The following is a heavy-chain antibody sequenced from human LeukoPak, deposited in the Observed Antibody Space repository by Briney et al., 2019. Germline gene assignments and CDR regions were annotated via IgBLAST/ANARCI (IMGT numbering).Heavy chain of an antibody. CDR2: MNVDGSER. D-gene: IGHD6-13*01. CDR3: VRGGKQLDY. V-gene: IGHV3-7*01. Sequence: GRSLRLSCAASGFTFSSYGMHWVRQAPGKGLEWVANMNVDGSERNYADSVKGRFTISRDNAQSSLSLQMNSLRVEDTADYYCVRGGKQLDYWGQGILVTVSS. J-gene: IGHJ4*02. CDR1: GFTFSSYG.